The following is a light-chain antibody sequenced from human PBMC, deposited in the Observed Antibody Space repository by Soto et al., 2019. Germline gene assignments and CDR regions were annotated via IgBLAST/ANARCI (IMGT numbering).Light chain of an antibody. V-gene: IGLV2-23*01. CDR1: SSDVGSYDL. CDR3: CSYAVSSVV. CDR2: EGS. J-gene: IGLJ2*01. Sequence: QSVLTQPASVSGSPGQSITISCTGSSSDVGSYDLVSWYQQHPGKAPKLMVYEGSKRPSGVSNRFSGSKSGNTASLTISGLQAEDEADYYCCSYAVSSVVFGGGTKLTVL.